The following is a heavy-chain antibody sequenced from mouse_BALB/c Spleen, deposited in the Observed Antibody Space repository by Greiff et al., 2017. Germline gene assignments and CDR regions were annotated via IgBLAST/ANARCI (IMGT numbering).Heavy chain of an antibody. CDR2: INSNGGST. CDR1: GFTFSSYG. J-gene: IGHJ3*01. Sequence: DVMLVESGGGLVQPGGSLKLSCAASGFTFSSYGMSWVRQTPDKRLELVATINSNGGSTYYPDSVKGRFTISRDNAKNTLYLQMSSLKSEDTAMYYCARGGGNYVFAYWGQGTLVTVSA. V-gene: IGHV5-6-3*01. D-gene: IGHD2-1*01. CDR3: ARGGGNYVFAY.